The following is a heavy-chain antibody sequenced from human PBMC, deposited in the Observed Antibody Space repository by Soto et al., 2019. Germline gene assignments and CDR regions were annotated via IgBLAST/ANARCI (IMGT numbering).Heavy chain of an antibody. Sequence: GGSLRLSCAASGFTFSSYAMSWVRQAPGKGLEWVSAISGSGGSTYYADSVKGRFTISRDNSKNTLYLQMNSLRAEDTAVYYCAKDRGRAAAGTGLFDYWGQGTLVTVSS. J-gene: IGHJ4*02. CDR1: GFTFSSYA. V-gene: IGHV3-23*01. CDR2: ISGSGGST. D-gene: IGHD6-13*01. CDR3: AKDRGRAAAGTGLFDY.